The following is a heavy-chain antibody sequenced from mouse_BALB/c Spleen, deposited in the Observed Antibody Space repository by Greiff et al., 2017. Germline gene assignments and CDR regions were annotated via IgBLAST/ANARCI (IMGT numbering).Heavy chain of an antibody. CDR1: GFSLTSYG. V-gene: IGHV2-6-2*01. J-gene: IGHJ2*01. Sequence: VHLVESGPDLVAPSQSLSITCTVSGFSLTSYGVHWVRQPPGKGLEWLVVIWSDGSTTYNSALKSRLSISKDNSKSQVFLKMNSLQTDDTAMYYCARAYYGNPYYFDYWGQGTTLTVSS. D-gene: IGHD2-10*01. CDR2: IWSDGST. CDR3: ARAYYGNPYYFDY.